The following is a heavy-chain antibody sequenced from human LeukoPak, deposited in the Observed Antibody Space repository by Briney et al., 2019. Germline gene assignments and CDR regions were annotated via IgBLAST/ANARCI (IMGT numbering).Heavy chain of an antibody. Sequence: SVKVSCKAFGGTFSSKAISWVRQAPGQGLEWMGRIIPIIGRTYYTQKFQGRVTMTADTSTNIAHLELSSLRSEDTAVYFCARGGSSGGDALDVWGQGTTVIVSS. J-gene: IGHJ6*02. V-gene: IGHV1-69*04. D-gene: IGHD6-19*01. CDR2: IIPIIGRT. CDR1: GGTFSSKA. CDR3: ARGGSSGGDALDV.